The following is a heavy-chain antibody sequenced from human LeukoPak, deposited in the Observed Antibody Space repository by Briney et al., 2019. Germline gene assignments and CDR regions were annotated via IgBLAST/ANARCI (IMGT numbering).Heavy chain of an antibody. J-gene: IGHJ4*02. D-gene: IGHD1-26*01. Sequence: SGTQSLTCAVYGGSFSGYYWSWIRQPPGKGLEWIGEINHSGSTNYNPSLKSRVTISVDTSKNQFSLKLSSVTAADTAVYYCASSLSGSPYYFDYWGQGTLVTVSS. CDR3: ASSLSGSPYYFDY. V-gene: IGHV4-34*01. CDR1: GGSFSGYY. CDR2: INHSGST.